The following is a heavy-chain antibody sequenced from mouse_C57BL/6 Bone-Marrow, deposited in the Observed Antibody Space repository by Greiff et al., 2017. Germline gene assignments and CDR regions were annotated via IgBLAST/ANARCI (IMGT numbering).Heavy chain of an antibody. CDR2: VHPNGGSS. D-gene: IGHD1-1*01. CDR1: GYTFTSYW. Sequence: QVQLQQPGAELVKPGASVKLSCKASGYTFTSYWMHWVKQRPGPGLEWIGMVHPNGGSSNYNEKFQSKGNLTVDNTSSTAFLQLSSLTSEDSAGYYGARGGVGRTHERSIYAMDYWGQGTSGTGSS. V-gene: IGHV1-64*01. CDR3: ARGGVGRTHERSIYAMDY. J-gene: IGHJ4*01.